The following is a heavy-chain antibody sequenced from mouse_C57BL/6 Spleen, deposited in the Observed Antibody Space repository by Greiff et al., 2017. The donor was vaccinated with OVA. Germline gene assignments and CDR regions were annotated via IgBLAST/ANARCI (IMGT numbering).Heavy chain of an antibody. CDR3: ARPGYQAWFAY. D-gene: IGHD2-2*01. V-gene: IGHV5-17*01. CDR1: GFTFSDYG. Sequence: EVKLVESGGGLVKPGGSLKLSCAASGFTFSDYGMHWVRQAPEKGLEWFAYISSGSSTIYYADTVKGRFTISRDNAKNTLFLQMTSLRSEDTAMYYCARPGYQAWFAYWGQGTLVTVSA. CDR2: ISSGSSTI. J-gene: IGHJ3*01.